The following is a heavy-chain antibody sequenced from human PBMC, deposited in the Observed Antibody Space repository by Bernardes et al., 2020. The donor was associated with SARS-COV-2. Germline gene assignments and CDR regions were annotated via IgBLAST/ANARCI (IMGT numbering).Heavy chain of an antibody. CDR3: ARGRTRKVGATTDRLETLDY. Sequence: SETLSLTCTVSGGSISSGGYYWSWIRQHPGKGLEWIGYIYYSGSTYYNPSLKSRVTISVDTSKNQFSLKLSSVTAADTAVYYCARGRTRKVGATTDRLETLDYWGQGTLVTVSS. J-gene: IGHJ4*02. CDR2: IYYSGST. CDR1: GGSISSGGYY. V-gene: IGHV4-31*03. D-gene: IGHD1-26*01.